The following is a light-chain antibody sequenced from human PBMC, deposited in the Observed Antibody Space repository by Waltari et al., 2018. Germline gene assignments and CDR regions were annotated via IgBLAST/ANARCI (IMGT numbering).Light chain of an antibody. Sequence: DIQLTQSPSTLSASVGDRGTITGRATQSVTRWLSWSQLKPGEAPKVLIHEASRLIDGVTSRFSGSGSGTQFTLTSSSLQPDDVATYDCQQYSSFFPAFGQGT. CDR3: QQYSSFFPA. V-gene: IGKV1-5*03. CDR1: QSVTRW. CDR2: EAS. J-gene: IGKJ1*01.